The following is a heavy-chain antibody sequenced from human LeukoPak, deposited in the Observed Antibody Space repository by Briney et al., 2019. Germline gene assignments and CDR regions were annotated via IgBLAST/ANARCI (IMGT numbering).Heavy chain of an antibody. CDR2: IKQDGSDK. Sequence: GGSVRLSCAASGFTFTTYWMTWVRQAPGKGLEWVANIKQDGSDKYYVDSVKGRFTISRDNARKSVYLQMNSLRADDTAGYYCAKGLGSGVRGTFDYWGQGTLVPVSS. D-gene: IGHD3-10*01. J-gene: IGHJ4*02. CDR3: AKGLGSGVRGTFDY. V-gene: IGHV3-7*03. CDR1: GFTFTTYW.